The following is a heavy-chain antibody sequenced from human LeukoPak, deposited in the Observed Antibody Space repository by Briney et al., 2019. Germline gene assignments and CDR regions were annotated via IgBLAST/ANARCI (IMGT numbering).Heavy chain of an antibody. V-gene: IGHV3-21*01. J-gene: IGHJ4*02. CDR1: GFTFSNYN. CDR2: ISDSGSYI. D-gene: IGHD1-26*01. CDR3: ARDYSGSYNVGY. Sequence: GGSLRLSCAASGFTFSNYNMNWVRQAPGKGLEWVSSISDSGSYISYADSVKGRFTISRDNAKNSLYLQMNSLRAEDTAVYYCARDYSGSYNVGYWGQGTLVTVSS.